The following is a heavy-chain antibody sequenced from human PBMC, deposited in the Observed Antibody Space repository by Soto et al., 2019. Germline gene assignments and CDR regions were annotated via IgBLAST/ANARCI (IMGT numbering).Heavy chain of an antibody. CDR2: IYYSGST. CDR3: AREDTAIDI. CDR1: GGSISSGDYY. J-gene: IGHJ3*02. Sequence: SETMSLTCTVSGGSISSGDYYWIWIRQPPGKGLEWIGYIYYSGSTYYNPSLKSRVTISVDTSKNQFSLKLSSVTAADTAVYYCAREDTAIDIWGQGTMVTVSS. V-gene: IGHV4-30-4*01.